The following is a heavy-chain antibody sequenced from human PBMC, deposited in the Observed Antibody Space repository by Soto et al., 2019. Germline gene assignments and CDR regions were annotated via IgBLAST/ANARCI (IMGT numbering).Heavy chain of an antibody. CDR3: ARQVDDFWSGYNYGMDV. Sequence: GESLKISCKGSGYSFTSYWISWVRQMPGKGLEWMGRIDPSDSYTNYSPSFQGHVTISADKSIGTAYLQWSSLKASDTAMYYCARQVDDFWSGYNYGMDVWGQGTTVTVSS. CDR1: GYSFTSYW. J-gene: IGHJ6*02. V-gene: IGHV5-10-1*01. CDR2: IDPSDSYT. D-gene: IGHD3-3*01.